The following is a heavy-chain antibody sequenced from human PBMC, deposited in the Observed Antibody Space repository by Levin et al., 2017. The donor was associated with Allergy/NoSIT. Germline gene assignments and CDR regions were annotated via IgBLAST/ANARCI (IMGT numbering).Heavy chain of an antibody. D-gene: IGHD3-10*01. Sequence: ESGPTLVKPTQTLTLTCTFSGFSLSTSGVGVGWIRQPPGKALEWLALIYWDDDKRYSPSLKSRLTITKDTSNNQVVLTMTSVDPVDTATYYCAHRRRVGTHSTFDYWGQGTLVTVSS. CDR3: AHRRRVGTHSTFDY. CDR1: GFSLSTSGVG. CDR2: IYWDDDK. V-gene: IGHV2-5*02. J-gene: IGHJ4*02.